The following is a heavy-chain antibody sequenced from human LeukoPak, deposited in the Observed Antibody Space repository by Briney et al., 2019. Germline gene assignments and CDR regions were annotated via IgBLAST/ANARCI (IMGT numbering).Heavy chain of an antibody. CDR1: GFTFTSHL. D-gene: IGHD2-8*01. V-gene: IGHV3-74*01. J-gene: IGHJ1*01. CDR2: VSGDGRTT. Sequence: GGSLRLSCAASGFTFTSHLIHWVRQPPGKGLVWVSRVSGDGRTTNYADSVKGRFTISRDNAKNTVYLQMDSLRVEDTAVYYCVRTTNGPEHWGQGTLVTVSS. CDR3: VRTTNGPEH.